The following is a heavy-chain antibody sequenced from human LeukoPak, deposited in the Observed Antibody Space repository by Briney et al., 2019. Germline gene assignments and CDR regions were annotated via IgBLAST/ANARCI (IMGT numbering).Heavy chain of an antibody. CDR3: ARGSVRGAYYFDY. J-gene: IGHJ4*02. CDR2: ILYDASKT. V-gene: IGHV3-33*01. Sequence: GGSLRLSCAASGFTFSNYGIHWVRQAPGKGLEWVAYILYDASKTYYADSVKGRFTISRDNSKNTLYLQMNSLRAEDTAVYYCARGSVRGAYYFDYWGQGTLVTVSS. D-gene: IGHD3-10*01. CDR1: GFTFSNYG.